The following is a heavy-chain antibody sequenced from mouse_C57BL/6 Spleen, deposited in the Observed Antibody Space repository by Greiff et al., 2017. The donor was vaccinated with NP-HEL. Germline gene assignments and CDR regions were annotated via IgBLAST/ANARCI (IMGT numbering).Heavy chain of an antibody. Sequence: QVQLQQPGAELVKPGASVKVSCKASGYTFTSYWMHWVKQRPGQGLEWIGRIHPSDSDTNYNQKFKGKATLTVDKSSSTAYIQLSSLTADDSAVYYCAIDDGYYGGFAYWGQGTLVTVSA. J-gene: IGHJ3*01. D-gene: IGHD2-3*01. V-gene: IGHV1-74*01. CDR3: AIDDGYYGGFAY. CDR1: GYTFTSYW. CDR2: IHPSDSDT.